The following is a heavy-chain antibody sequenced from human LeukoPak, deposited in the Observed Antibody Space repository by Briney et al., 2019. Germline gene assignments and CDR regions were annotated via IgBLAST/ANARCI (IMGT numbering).Heavy chain of an antibody. D-gene: IGHD5-12*01. CDR2: INPNSGGT. Sequence: GAPVKVSCKASGYTLTGYYFHWVRQAPGQGLEWMGWINPNSGGTNYAQKFQGRVTMTRDTSISTTYMELSRLRSDDTAVFYCATTGYGGTYDALNIWGQGTMVTVSS. CDR1: GYTLTGYY. J-gene: IGHJ3*02. CDR3: ATTGYGGTYDALNI. V-gene: IGHV1-2*02.